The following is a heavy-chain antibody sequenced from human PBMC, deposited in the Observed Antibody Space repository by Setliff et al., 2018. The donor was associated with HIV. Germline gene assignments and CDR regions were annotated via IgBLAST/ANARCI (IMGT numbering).Heavy chain of an antibody. V-gene: IGHV4-39*07. CDR3: AGEIAPAARLPNVGGPPPPGYYHYMDV. CDR2: IYYSGRT. D-gene: IGHD2-8*01. J-gene: IGHJ6*03. CDR1: RGSISSTSHY. Sequence: SETLSLTCIVSRGSISSTSHYWGWVRQSPGRRLEWIGSIYYSGRTYYNPSLKSRVTMSVDTSTNQFSLDLTSVTAADTAVYFCAGEIAPAARLPNVGGPPPPGYYHYMDVWGKGTTVTASS.